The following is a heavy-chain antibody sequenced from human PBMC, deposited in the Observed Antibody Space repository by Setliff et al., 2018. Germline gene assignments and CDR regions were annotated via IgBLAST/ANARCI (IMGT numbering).Heavy chain of an antibody. Sequence: PGESLRLSCEAFGFTFNNYWMSWVRQAPGKGLEWVANIMQDGGAQYYLDSVKGRFTVSRDNSNNTLYLHMSSLRAEDTAVYFCARIFLYGTSWYFDNWGQGTLVTVSS. V-gene: IGHV3-7*03. J-gene: IGHJ4*02. CDR3: ARIFLYGTSWYFDN. CDR2: IMQDGGAQ. D-gene: IGHD3-3*01. CDR1: GFTFNNYW.